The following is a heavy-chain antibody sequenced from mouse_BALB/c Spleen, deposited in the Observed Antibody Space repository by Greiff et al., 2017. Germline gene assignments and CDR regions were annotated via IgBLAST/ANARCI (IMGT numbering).Heavy chain of an antibody. Sequence: EVMLVESGGGLVQPGGSLKLSCAASGFTFSSYGMSWVRQTPDKRLELVATINSNGGSTYYPDSVKGRFTISRDNAKNTLYLQMSSLKSEDTAMYYCARDYYGKLWYFDVWGAGTTVTVSS. V-gene: IGHV5-6-3*01. CDR3: ARDYYGKLWYFDV. CDR2: INSNGGST. CDR1: GFTFSSYG. J-gene: IGHJ1*01. D-gene: IGHD2-1*01.